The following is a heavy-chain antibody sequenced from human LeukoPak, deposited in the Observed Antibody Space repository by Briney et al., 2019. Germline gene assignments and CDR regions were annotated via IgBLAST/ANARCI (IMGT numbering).Heavy chain of an antibody. D-gene: IGHD3-10*01. CDR3: ARRGYMSRAYYYGSGSYLTFDY. J-gene: IGHJ4*02. CDR2: IYHSGRT. CDR1: GYSISSGYY. Sequence: KPSETLSLTCTVSGYSISSGYYWGWIRQPPGKGLEWIGSIYHSGRTFYNPSLKSRVTTSVDTSKNQFSLKLSSVTAADTAVYYCARRGYMSRAYYYGSGSYLTFDYWGQGTLVTVSS. V-gene: IGHV4-38-2*02.